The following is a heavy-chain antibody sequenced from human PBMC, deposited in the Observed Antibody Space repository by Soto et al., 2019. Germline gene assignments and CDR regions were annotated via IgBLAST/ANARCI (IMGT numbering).Heavy chain of an antibody. Sequence: QLQLLESGGGVVQPGRSLRLSCVASGFTFSSYGMHWVRQAPGKGLEWVAVISYEGSINYYADSVKGRFTISRDNSKNALYLQMIRLRAEDTAVYYCAKDRVIMGATKFGNWCDPWGQGTLVSVSS. CDR3: AKDRVIMGATKFGNWCDP. CDR2: ISYEGSIN. D-gene: IGHD1-26*01. CDR1: GFTFSSYG. V-gene: IGHV3-30*18. J-gene: IGHJ5*02.